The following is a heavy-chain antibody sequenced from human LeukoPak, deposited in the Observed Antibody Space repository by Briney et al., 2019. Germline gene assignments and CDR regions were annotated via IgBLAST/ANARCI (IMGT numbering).Heavy chain of an antibody. Sequence: SETLSLTCAVYGGSFSGHSWSWIRQAPGKGLEWIGEISHTGGINYNPSLKSRVTISADTSKNQFSLKLISVTAADTAVYCCARSGLTATGEFDLWGQGTLVTVSS. CDR3: ARSGLTATGEFDL. CDR2: ISHTGGI. V-gene: IGHV4-34*01. D-gene: IGHD2-15*01. J-gene: IGHJ4*02. CDR1: GGSFSGHS.